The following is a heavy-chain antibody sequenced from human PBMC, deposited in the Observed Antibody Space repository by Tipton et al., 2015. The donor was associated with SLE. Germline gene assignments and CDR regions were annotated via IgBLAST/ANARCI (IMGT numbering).Heavy chain of an antibody. CDR3: ARDRIWFGESRERLDY. J-gene: IGHJ4*02. Sequence: RSLRLSCAASGFTFSSYGMHWVRQAPGKGLEWVAVIWYDGISKYYADSVKGRFTISRDNSKNTLYLQMNSLRAEDTAVYYCARDRIWFGESRERLDYWGQGTLVTVSS. CDR1: GFTFSSYG. V-gene: IGHV3-33*01. CDR2: IWYDGISK. D-gene: IGHD3-10*01.